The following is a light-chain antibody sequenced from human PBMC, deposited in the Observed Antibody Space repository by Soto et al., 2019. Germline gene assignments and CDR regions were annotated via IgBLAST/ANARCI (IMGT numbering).Light chain of an antibody. Sequence: EIVMTQSPATLSVSPGERATLSCRASQSINSDLAWYQQKPGQAPRLLIYGASTRATDIPARISGSGSGTDFTLTISSLQSEDFAVYYCQHYRTSFGGGTRVEIK. CDR2: GAS. CDR1: QSINSD. J-gene: IGKJ4*01. V-gene: IGKV3-15*01. CDR3: QHYRTS.